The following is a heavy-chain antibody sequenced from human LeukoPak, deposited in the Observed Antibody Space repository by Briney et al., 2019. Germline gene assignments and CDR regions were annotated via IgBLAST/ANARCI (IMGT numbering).Heavy chain of an antibody. CDR2: ISAYNGNT. V-gene: IGHV1-18*01. CDR1: GYTFTSYG. D-gene: IGHD6-13*01. J-gene: IGHJ5*02. CDR3: AKCPSPAVAAAGCGWFDP. Sequence: ASVKVSCKASGYTFTSYGISWVRQAPGQGLEWMGWISAYNGNTNYAQKLQGRVTMTTNTATSTAYMELRSLRSDDTAVYYCAKCPSPAVAAAGCGWFDPWGQGTLVTVSS.